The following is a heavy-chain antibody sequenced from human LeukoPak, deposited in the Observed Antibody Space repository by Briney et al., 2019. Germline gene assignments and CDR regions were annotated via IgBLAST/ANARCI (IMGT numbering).Heavy chain of an antibody. CDR2: IYTSGST. Sequence: SETLSLTCTVSGGSISSYYWSWIRQPAGKGLEWIGRIYTSGSTNYNPSLKSRVTMSVDTAKNQFSLKLSALTAADTALYYCAGDRGATATGFDYWGHGTLVTVSP. V-gene: IGHV4-4*07. J-gene: IGHJ4*01. CDR3: AGDRGATATGFDY. CDR1: GGSISSYY. D-gene: IGHD5-18*01.